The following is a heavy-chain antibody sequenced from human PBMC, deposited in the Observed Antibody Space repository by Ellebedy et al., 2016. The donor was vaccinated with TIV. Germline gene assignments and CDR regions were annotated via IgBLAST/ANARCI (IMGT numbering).Heavy chain of an antibody. V-gene: IGHV5-51*01. Sequence: GESLKISCQGSGYSFTNYWVGWVRQMPGKGLEWMGIIYPGDSDTRYSPSFQGQVTISADKSISTAYLQWSSLKASDTAMYYCAAYTKWGTTYYFDYWGQGTLVTVSS. CDR1: GYSFTNYW. D-gene: IGHD7-27*01. J-gene: IGHJ4*02. CDR2: IYPGDSDT. CDR3: AAYTKWGTTYYFDY.